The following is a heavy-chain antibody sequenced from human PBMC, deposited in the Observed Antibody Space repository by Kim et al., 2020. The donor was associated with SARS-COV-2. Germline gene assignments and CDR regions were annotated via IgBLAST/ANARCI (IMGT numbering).Heavy chain of an antibody. Sequence: PSPKRRVTISVDTSKNQFSLKRSAVTAADTAVYYCARVRGGGYVHYGMDVWGQGTTVTVSS. V-gene: IGHV4-34*01. D-gene: IGHD5-12*01. J-gene: IGHJ6*02. CDR3: ARVRGGGYVHYGMDV.